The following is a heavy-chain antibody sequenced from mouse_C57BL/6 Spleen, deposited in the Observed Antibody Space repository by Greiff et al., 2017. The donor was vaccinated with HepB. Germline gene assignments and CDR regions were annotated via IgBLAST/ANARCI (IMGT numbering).Heavy chain of an antibody. CDR1: GYTFTSYW. D-gene: IGHD2-5*01. CDR3: ARGYYSNFDY. V-gene: IGHV1-64*01. J-gene: IGHJ2*01. Sequence: QVQLQQPGAELVKPGASVKMSCKASGYTFTSYWITWVKQRPGQGLEWIGMIHPNSGSTNYNEKFKSKATLPVDKSSSTAYMQRSSLTSEDSSVYYCARGYYSNFDYWGQGTTLTVSS. CDR2: IHPNSGST.